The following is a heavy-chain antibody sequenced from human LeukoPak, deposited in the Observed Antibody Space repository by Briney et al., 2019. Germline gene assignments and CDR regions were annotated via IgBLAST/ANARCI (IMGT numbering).Heavy chain of an antibody. CDR1: GFTFSSYG. CDR3: ARGGSYLSAFDI. D-gene: IGHD1-26*01. V-gene: IGHV3-23*01. CDR2: ISGSGGST. J-gene: IGHJ3*02. Sequence: PGGSLRLSCAASGFTFSSYGMSWVRQAPGKGLEWVSAISGSGGSTYYADSVKGRFTIPRDNSKNTLYLQMNSLRAEDTAVYYCARGGSYLSAFDIWGQGTMVTVSS.